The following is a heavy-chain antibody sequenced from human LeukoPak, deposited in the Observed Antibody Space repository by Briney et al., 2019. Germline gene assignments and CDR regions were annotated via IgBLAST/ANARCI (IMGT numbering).Heavy chain of an antibody. D-gene: IGHD3-10*01. J-gene: IGHJ4*02. V-gene: IGHV3-30*04. Sequence: PGGSLRLSCAASGFTFSSYAMHWVRQAPGKGLEWVAVISYDGSNKYYADSVKGRFTISRDNSKNTLYLQMNSLRAEDTAVYYCARGRALLWFGELFPYFDYWGQGTLVTVSS. CDR3: ARGRALLWFGELFPYFDY. CDR2: ISYDGSNK. CDR1: GFTFSSYA.